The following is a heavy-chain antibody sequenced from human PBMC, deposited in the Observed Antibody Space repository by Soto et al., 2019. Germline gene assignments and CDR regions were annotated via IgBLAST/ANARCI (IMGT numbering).Heavy chain of an antibody. D-gene: IGHD3-22*01. CDR1: GFTFSDYY. J-gene: IGHJ5*02. Sequence: GGSLRLSCATSGFTFSDYYMGWIRQAPGKGLEWVSYINNSSHHADYADSVKGRFAVSRDNAKSSLYLEMRSLRVDDTAVYYCVRGGTRYYFDRSSQEPWGQGVLVTVSS. CDR3: VRGGTRYYFDRSSQEP. CDR2: INNSSHHA. V-gene: IGHV3-11*06.